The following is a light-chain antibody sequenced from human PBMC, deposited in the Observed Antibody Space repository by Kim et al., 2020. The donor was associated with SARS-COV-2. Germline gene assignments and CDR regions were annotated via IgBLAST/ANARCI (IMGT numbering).Light chain of an antibody. CDR1: QGISNY. J-gene: IGKJ4*02. CDR2: AAS. Sequence: ASGRDRVTITCRASQGISNYLAWYQQKPGKVPKLLIYAASTLQSGVPSRFSGSGSGTDFTLTISSLQPEDVATYYCQKYNSAPHAFGGGTKVDIK. CDR3: QKYNSAPHA. V-gene: IGKV1-27*01.